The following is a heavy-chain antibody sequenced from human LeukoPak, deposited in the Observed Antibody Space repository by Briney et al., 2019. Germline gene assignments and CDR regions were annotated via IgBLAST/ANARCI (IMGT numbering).Heavy chain of an antibody. CDR3: ARIPLGYSGAYYFDY. V-gene: IGHV4-4*09. CDR1: RGSISGSIRSYY. D-gene: IGHD5-12*01. Sequence: SETLSLTCTVSRGSISGSIRSYYWSWLRQPPGKGLEWIGYISSSGSFNDNPSLRSRVTISVDTSKNQFFLNLSSVSAADTAVYYCARIPLGYSGAYYFDYWGQGTLVTVSP. CDR2: ISSSGSF. J-gene: IGHJ4*02.